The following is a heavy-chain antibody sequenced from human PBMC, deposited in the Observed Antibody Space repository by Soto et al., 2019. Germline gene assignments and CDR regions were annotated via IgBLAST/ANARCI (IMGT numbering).Heavy chain of an antibody. CDR3: AREYYDFWSGYYYPPRTGAFDI. J-gene: IGHJ3*02. D-gene: IGHD3-3*01. CDR1: SGSISSSNW. V-gene: IGHV4-4*02. Sequence: QVQLQESGPGLVKPSGTLSLTCAVSSGSISSSNWWSWVRQPPGKGLEWIGEIYHSGSTNYNPSRKSRVTISVDKSKNQFSLKLSSVTAADTAVYYCAREYYDFWSGYYYPPRTGAFDIWGQGTMVTVSS. CDR2: IYHSGST.